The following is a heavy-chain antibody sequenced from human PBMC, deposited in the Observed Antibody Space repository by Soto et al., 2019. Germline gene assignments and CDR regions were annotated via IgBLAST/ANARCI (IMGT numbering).Heavy chain of an antibody. J-gene: IGHJ4*02. Sequence: PGGSLRLSCAASGFTFSSYGMHWVRQAPGKGLEWVAVISYDGSNKYYADSVKGRFTISRDNSKNTLYLQMNSLRAEDTAVYYCAKESTIFGVVSPIDYWGQGTLVTVPS. V-gene: IGHV3-30*18. CDR2: ISYDGSNK. CDR1: GFTFSSYG. CDR3: AKESTIFGVVSPIDY. D-gene: IGHD3-3*01.